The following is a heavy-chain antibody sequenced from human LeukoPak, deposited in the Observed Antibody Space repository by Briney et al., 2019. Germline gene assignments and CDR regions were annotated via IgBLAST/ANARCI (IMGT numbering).Heavy chain of an antibody. V-gene: IGHV4-59*08. Sequence: SETLSLTCTVSGGSISSYYWSWIRQPPGKGLEWIGYIYYSGSTNYNPSLKSRVTISPDTSKNQFSLKLTSVTAADTAVYYCAKRYGSGWYFDLWGRGTLVTVSS. D-gene: IGHD6-19*01. CDR2: IYYSGST. CDR3: AKRYGSGWYFDL. CDR1: GGSISSYY. J-gene: IGHJ2*01.